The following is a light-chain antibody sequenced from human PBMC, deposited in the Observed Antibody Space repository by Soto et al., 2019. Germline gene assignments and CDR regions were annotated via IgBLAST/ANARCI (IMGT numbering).Light chain of an antibody. CDR3: QQSYRTPT. Sequence: DIQMTQSPSTLSASVGDRVTITCRASQSITRWLAWYQQKPGEAPKLLIYDASSLESGVPSRFSGSGSGTEFTLTISSLQPEDFANYYCQQSYRTPTFGQGTRLEIK. V-gene: IGKV1-5*01. J-gene: IGKJ5*01. CDR1: QSITRW. CDR2: DAS.